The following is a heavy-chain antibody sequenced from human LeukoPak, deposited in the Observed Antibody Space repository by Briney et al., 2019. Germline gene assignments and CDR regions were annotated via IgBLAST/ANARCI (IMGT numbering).Heavy chain of an antibody. V-gene: IGHV1-8*01. J-gene: IGHJ2*01. CDR1: GYTFTSYD. CDR2: MNPNSGNT. D-gene: IGHD6-13*01. CDR3: ATEYSKHYWYFDL. Sequence: ASVKVSCKASGYTFTSYDINWVRQATGQGLEWMGWMNPNSGNTGYAQKFQGRVTMTEDTSTDTAYMELSSLRSEDTAVYYCATEYSKHYWYFDLWGRGTLVTVSS.